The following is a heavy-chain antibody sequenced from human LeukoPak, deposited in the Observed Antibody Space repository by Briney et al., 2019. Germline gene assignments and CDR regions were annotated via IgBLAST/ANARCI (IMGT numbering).Heavy chain of an antibody. CDR3: ATLTTALRYLDY. J-gene: IGHJ4*02. V-gene: IGHV3-21*04. Sequence: GGSLRLSCAASGFTFSSYSMNWVRQAPGKGLEWVSSISSSSSYIYYADSVKGRFTISRDNSKNTLYLQMNSLRAEDTAVYYCATLTTALRYLDYWGQGTLVTVSS. CDR2: ISSSSSYI. D-gene: IGHD1-1*01. CDR1: GFTFSSYS.